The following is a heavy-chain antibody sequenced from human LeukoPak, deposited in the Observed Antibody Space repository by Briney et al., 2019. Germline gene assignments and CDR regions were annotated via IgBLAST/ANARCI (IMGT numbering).Heavy chain of an antibody. J-gene: IGHJ6*04. D-gene: IGHD3-16*01. CDR2: IIPIFGTA. Sequence: SVKVSCKASGGTFSSYAISWVRQAPGQGLEWMGGIIPIFGTANYAQKFQGRVTITADESTSTAYMELSSLRSEDTAVYYCSLGELPDLGYYYYGMDVWGKGTTVTVST. V-gene: IGHV1-69*01. CDR3: SLGELPDLGYYYYGMDV. CDR1: GGTFSSYA.